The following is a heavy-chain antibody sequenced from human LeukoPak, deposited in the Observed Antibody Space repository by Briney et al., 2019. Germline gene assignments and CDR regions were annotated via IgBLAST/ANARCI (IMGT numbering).Heavy chain of an antibody. J-gene: IGHJ6*03. CDR1: GFTFSSYA. CDR2: ISYDGSNK. CDR3: ARGSNAVAGTTYYYYYMDV. D-gene: IGHD6-19*01. Sequence: GRSLRLSCAASGFTFSSYAMHWVRQAPGKGLEGVAVISYDGSNKCYADSVKGRFTISRDNSKNTLYLQMDSLRAEDTAVYYCARGSNAVAGTTYYYYYMDVWGKGTTVTVSS. V-gene: IGHV3-30*01.